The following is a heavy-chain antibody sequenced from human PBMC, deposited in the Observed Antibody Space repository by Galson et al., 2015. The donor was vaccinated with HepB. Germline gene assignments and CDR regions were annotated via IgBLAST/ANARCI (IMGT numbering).Heavy chain of an antibody. V-gene: IGHV3-21*01. CDR3: ARDGGDYVWGCFDY. Sequence: SLRLSCAASGFTFSSYSMNWVRQAPGKGLEWVSSISSSSSYIYYADSVKGRFTISRDNAKNSLYLQMNSLRAEDTAVYYCARDGGDYVWGCFDYWGQGTLVTVSS. D-gene: IGHD3-16*01. CDR2: ISSSSSYI. J-gene: IGHJ4*02. CDR1: GFTFSSYS.